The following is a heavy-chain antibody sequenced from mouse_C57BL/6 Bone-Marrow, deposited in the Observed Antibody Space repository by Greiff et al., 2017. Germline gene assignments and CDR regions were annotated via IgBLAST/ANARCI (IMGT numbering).Heavy chain of an antibody. CDR2: IYPGSGST. CDR3: ARPYYSHYGGFFAY. J-gene: IGHJ3*01. Sequence: QVQLQQPGAELVKPGASVKMSCKASGYTFPSYWITWVTQRPGHGLEWIGDIYPGSGSTTYHEQFKSKATLPVDTSSSTAYMQLSSLKSEDSAVYYCARPYYSHYGGFFAYGGQGTLVTVSA. V-gene: IGHV1-55*01. CDR1: GYTFPSYW. D-gene: IGHD2-5*01.